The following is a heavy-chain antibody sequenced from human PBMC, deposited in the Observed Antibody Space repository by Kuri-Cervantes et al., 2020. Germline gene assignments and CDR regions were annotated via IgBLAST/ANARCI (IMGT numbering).Heavy chain of an antibody. CDR3: ASSPDYYYDSSGYPGASTDY. D-gene: IGHD3-22*01. CDR2: IYTSGST. V-gene: IGHV4-4*07. Sequence: ESLKISCTVSGGSISSYYWSWIRQPAGKGLEWIGRIYTSGSTNYNPSLKSRVTMSVDTSKNQFSLKLSSVTAADTAVYYCASSPDYYYDSSGYPGASTDYWGQGTLVTVSS. J-gene: IGHJ4*02. CDR1: GGSISSYY.